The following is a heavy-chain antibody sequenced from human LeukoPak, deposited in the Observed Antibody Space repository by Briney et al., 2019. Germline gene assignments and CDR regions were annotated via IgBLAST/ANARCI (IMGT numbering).Heavy chain of an antibody. CDR2: IIPILGIA. D-gene: IGHD3-10*01. Sequence: SVKVSCKASGGTFSSYAISWVRQAPGQGLEWMGRIIPILGIANYAQKFQGRVTITADKSTSTAYMELSSLRSEDTAVYYCARGGVYGSGSVGVYFQHWGQGTLVTVSS. V-gene: IGHV1-69*04. J-gene: IGHJ1*01. CDR3: ARGGVYGSGSVGVYFQH. CDR1: GGTFSSYA.